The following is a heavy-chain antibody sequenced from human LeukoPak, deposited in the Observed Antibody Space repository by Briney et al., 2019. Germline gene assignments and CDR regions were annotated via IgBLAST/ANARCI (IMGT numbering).Heavy chain of an antibody. CDR3: ARSHSLYYGPYMDV. J-gene: IGHJ6*03. CDR1: GYSINSGYY. D-gene: IGHD3-10*01. CDR2: IYHSGNT. Sequence: SETLSLTCDVSGYSINSGYYWAWIRQPPGKGLEWIGSIYHSGNTYQSPSLKSRVTILLDTSKNQFSLNLHSVTAADTAVYYCARSHSLYYGPYMDVWGKGTTIIVSS. V-gene: IGHV4-38-2*01.